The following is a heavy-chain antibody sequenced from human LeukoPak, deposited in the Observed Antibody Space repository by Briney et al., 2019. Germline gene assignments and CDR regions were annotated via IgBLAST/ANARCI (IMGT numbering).Heavy chain of an antibody. CDR3: ARDRVYYMDV. CDR2: IGGRTSTT. V-gene: IGHV3-48*02. J-gene: IGHJ6*03. CDR1: GFTFSDYN. Sequence: GGSLRLSCAASGFTFSDYNMNWVRQAPGQGLEWLSHIGGRTSTTYYADSVKGRFTISRDNAKNSLYLQMNGLSDEDTAVYYCARDRVYYMDVWGKGTTVTVSS.